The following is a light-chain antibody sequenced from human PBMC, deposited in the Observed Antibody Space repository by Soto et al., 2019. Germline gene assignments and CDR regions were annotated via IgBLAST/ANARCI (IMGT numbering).Light chain of an antibody. V-gene: IGLV4-69*01. Sequence: QLVLTQSPSASASLGASVELTCTLSSGHSSYAIAWHQQQPEKGPRYLMKLSSDGSHSKGDGIPDRFSGSSSGAERYLTISSLQSEDEADYYCQTWDTGARVVFGGGTKVTVL. J-gene: IGLJ2*01. CDR2: LSSDGSH. CDR3: QTWDTGARVV. CDR1: SGHSSYA.